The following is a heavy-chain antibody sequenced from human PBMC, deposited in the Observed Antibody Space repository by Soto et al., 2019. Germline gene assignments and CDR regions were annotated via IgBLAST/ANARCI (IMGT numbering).Heavy chain of an antibody. D-gene: IGHD1-1*01. V-gene: IGHV3-33*01. Sequence: QVQLVESGGGVVQPGRSLRLSCAASGFTFSNYDIHWVRQAPGKGLEWVAVIWYDGSNTYYADSVKGRFTISRDNSKNTLYLQMNSRRAEDTAVYYCARGLQPLDYWGQGTLVTVSS. CDR2: IWYDGSNT. CDR3: ARGLQPLDY. CDR1: GFTFSNYD. J-gene: IGHJ4*02.